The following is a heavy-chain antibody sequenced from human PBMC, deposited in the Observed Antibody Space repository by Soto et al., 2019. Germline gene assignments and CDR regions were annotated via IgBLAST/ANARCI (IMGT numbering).Heavy chain of an antibody. CDR3: ARDEVDYYGMDV. Sequence: GGSLRLSCAASGFTFSSYAMHWVRQAPGKGLEWVVVISYDGSNKYYADSVKGRFTISRDNSKNTLYLQMNSLRAEDTAVYYCARDEVDYYGMDVWGQGTTVTVSS. CDR1: GFTFSSYA. V-gene: IGHV3-30-3*01. CDR2: ISYDGSNK. J-gene: IGHJ6*02. D-gene: IGHD1-26*01.